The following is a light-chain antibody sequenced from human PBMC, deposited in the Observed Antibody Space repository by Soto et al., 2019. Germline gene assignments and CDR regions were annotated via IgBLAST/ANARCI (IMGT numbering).Light chain of an antibody. CDR3: QSYDSSLVV. Sequence: QPVLTQPPSVSGAPGQRVTISCTGSSSNIGAGYDVHWYQQLPGTAPKLLIYGNSNRPSGVPDRFSGSKSGTSASLVITGLQAEDEADYYCQSYDSSLVVFGGGTKLTVL. J-gene: IGLJ2*01. CDR2: GNS. CDR1: SSNIGAGYD. V-gene: IGLV1-40*01.